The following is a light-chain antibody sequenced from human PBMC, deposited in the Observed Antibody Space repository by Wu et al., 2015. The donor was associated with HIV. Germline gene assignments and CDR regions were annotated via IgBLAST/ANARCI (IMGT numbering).Light chain of an antibody. CDR2: GAS. V-gene: IGKV3-11*01. Sequence: EIVLTQSPATLSLSPGERATLSCRASQSVGSYLDWYQQKPGQSPRLLIYGASNRATGIPARFSGSGSGTDFTLTISSLEPEDFAVYYCQHRINSPTFGGGIKVEIK. CDR1: QSVGSY. CDR3: QHRINSPT. J-gene: IGKJ4*01.